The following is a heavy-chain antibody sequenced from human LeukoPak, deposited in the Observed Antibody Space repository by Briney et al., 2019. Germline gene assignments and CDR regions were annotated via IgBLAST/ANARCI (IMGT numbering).Heavy chain of an antibody. Sequence: PSETLSLTCTVSGGSISSYYGSWIRQPPGKGLEWIGYIYYSGSTNYNPSLQSRVTISVDTSKNQFSLKLSSVTAADTAVYYCARGRDGYNLRYWGRGTLVSVSS. V-gene: IGHV4-59*01. CDR1: GGSISSYY. CDR3: ARGRDGYNLRY. CDR2: IYYSGST. D-gene: IGHD5-24*01. J-gene: IGHJ4*02.